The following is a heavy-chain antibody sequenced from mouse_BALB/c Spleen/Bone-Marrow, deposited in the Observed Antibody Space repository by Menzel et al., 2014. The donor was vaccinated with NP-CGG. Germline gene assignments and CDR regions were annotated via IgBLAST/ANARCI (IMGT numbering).Heavy chain of an antibody. J-gene: IGHJ4*01. Sequence: VQVVESGAELMKPGASVKISCKATGYTFXSYWIEWVKQRPGHGLEWIGEILPGSGNTNYNEKFKDKATFTADTSSNTAYMQLSSLTSEDSAVYYCAREGITTVVEMDYWGQGTSVTVSS. CDR3: AREGITTVVEMDY. V-gene: IGHV1-9*01. CDR1: GYTFXSYW. D-gene: IGHD1-1*01. CDR2: ILPGSGNT.